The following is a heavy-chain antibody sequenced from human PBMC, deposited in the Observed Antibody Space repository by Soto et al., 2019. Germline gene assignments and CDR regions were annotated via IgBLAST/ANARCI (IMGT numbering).Heavy chain of an antibody. D-gene: IGHD5-18*01. CDR1: GYPLTGYY. J-gene: IGHJ3*02. CDR3: ARVRLLLAMDAFDI. CDR2: INPNSGGT. V-gene: IGHV1-2*02. Sequence: XSVKVACKASGYPLTGYYMHWGRQAPGQGLEWMGWINPNSGGTNYAQKFQGRVTMTRDTSISTAYMELSRLRSDDTAVYYCARVRLLLAMDAFDIWGQGTMVTVSS.